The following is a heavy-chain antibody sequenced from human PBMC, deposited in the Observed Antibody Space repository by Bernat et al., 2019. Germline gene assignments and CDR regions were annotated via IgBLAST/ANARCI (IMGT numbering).Heavy chain of an antibody. D-gene: IGHD2-8*01. Sequence: QVQLVESGGGVVQPGRSLRLSCAASGFTFSSYAMHWVRQAPGKGLEWVAVISYDGSNKYYADSVKGRFTISRDNSKNTLYLQMNSLRAEDTAVYYCARDSGYCTNGVCYTTYYFDYWGQGTLVTVSS. CDR3: ARDSGYCTNGVCYTTYYFDY. J-gene: IGHJ4*02. CDR1: GFTFSSYA. CDR2: ISYDGSNK. V-gene: IGHV3-30-3*01.